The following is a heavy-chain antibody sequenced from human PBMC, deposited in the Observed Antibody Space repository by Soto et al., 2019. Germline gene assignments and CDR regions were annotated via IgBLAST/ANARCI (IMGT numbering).Heavy chain of an antibody. V-gene: IGHV3-30*18. J-gene: IGHJ4*02. Sequence: QVQLVESGGGVVQPGRSLRLSCAASGFTFSNFGMHWVRQAPGKGLEWVAVISSDGSDKYYSDSVKGRFTISRDNSKNTLFPQMNSLRVEDTAVYYCAKGSEVARQELDYWGQGTLVTVSS. CDR1: GFTFSNFG. CDR3: AKGSEVARQELDY. CDR2: ISSDGSDK. D-gene: IGHD2-15*01.